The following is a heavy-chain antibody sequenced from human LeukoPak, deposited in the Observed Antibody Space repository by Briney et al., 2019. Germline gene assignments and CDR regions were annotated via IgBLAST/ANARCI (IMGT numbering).Heavy chain of an antibody. J-gene: IGHJ5*02. V-gene: IGHV4-38-2*02. CDR2: IYHSGST. Sequence: SETLSLTCTVSGYSISSGYYWGWIRQPPGKGLEWIGSIYHSGSTYYNPSLKSRVTISVDTSKNQFSLKLSSVTAADTAVYYCARDISSSYNWFDPWGQGTLATVSS. CDR3: ARDISSSYNWFDP. CDR1: GYSISSGYY. D-gene: IGHD6-13*01.